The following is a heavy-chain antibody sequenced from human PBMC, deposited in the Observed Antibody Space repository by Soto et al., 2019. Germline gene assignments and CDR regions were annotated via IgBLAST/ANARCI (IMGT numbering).Heavy chain of an antibody. CDR2: ISGNGIAT. Sequence: GGSLRLSCEASGFIFSDHAMSWVRQAPGKGLEWVSAISGNGIATYYADSVKGRFTISRDNSKNTLYLQLNSLRAEDTAVYYCAKGYYSGYDLAYFDYWGQGTLVTVSS. CDR3: AKGYYSGYDLAYFDY. CDR1: GFIFSDHA. J-gene: IGHJ4*02. D-gene: IGHD5-12*01. V-gene: IGHV3-23*01.